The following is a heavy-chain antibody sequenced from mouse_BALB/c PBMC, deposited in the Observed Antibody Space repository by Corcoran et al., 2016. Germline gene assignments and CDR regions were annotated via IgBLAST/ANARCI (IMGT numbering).Heavy chain of an antibody. D-gene: IGHD2-3*01. J-gene: IGHJ3*01. V-gene: IGHV1S29*02. CDR1: GNTFTDYN. Sequence: EVQLQQSGPELVKPGASVKISCKASGNTFTDYNMHWVKQSHGKSLEWIGYIYPYNGGTGYNQKFKSKATLTVDNYSSTAYMELRSLTSEDSAVYYCARDGYWFAYWGQGTLVTVSA. CDR2: IYPYNGGT. CDR3: ARDGYWFAY.